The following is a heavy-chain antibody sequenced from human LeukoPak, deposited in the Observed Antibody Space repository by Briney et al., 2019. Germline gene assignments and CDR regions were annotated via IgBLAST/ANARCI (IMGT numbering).Heavy chain of an antibody. CDR1: GFTFNDYA. J-gene: IGHJ4*02. D-gene: IGHD5-24*01. Sequence: PGRSLRLSCAASGFTFNDYAMHWVRQVPGKGLEWVSRISGNGGNAYYADSVKGRFTISRDNAKNSLYLQMNSLRVEDTAVYYCAREGADGYNVGFDYWGQGTLVTVSS. CDR2: ISGNGGNA. CDR3: AREGADGYNVGFDY. V-gene: IGHV3-43*02.